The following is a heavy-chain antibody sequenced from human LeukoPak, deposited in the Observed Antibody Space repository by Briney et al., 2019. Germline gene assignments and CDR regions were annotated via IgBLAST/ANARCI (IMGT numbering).Heavy chain of an antibody. J-gene: IGHJ6*03. CDR2: IKQDGSEK. CDR3: ARRAKVTRSIVVVPAAMFRGYKRETYYYYMDV. CDR1: GFTFSSYW. D-gene: IGHD2-2*01. V-gene: IGHV3-7*01. Sequence: GGSLRLSCAASGFTFSSYWMSWVRQAPGKGLEWVANIKQDGSEKYYVDSVKGRFTISRDNAKNSLYLQMNSLRAEDTAVYYCARRAKVTRSIVVVPAAMFRGYKRETYYYYMDVWGKGTTVTVSS.